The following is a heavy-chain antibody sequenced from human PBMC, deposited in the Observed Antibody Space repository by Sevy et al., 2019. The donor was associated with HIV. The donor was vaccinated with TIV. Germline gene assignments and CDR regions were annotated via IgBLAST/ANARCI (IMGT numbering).Heavy chain of an antibody. CDR2: ISYDGSNK. V-gene: IGHV3-30*18. D-gene: IGHD3-16*01. J-gene: IGHJ6*02. CDR3: AKRKGLSYYYYGLDV. CDR1: GFTFSTYG. Sequence: GGSLRLSCAASGFTFSTYGMHWVRQAPGKGLEWVAAISYDGSNKYYADSVKGRFTISRDNSKNTLYLQMNSLRAEDTAVYYCAKRKGLSYYYYGLDVWGQGTTVTVSS.